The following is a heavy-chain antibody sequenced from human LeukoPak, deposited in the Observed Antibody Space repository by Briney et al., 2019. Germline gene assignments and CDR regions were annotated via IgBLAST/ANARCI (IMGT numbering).Heavy chain of an antibody. CDR2: ISAGNGNT. D-gene: IGHD3-16*01. CDR1: GYTFTSYA. Sequence: ASVKVSCKASGYTFTSYAIHWVRQAPGQRLEWMGWISAGNGNTKYSQNFQGRVTFISNTSATTAFMELSSLRSEDTAVYYCARDYYDQCAALGYWGQGTLVTVSS. CDR3: ARDYYDQCAALGY. J-gene: IGHJ4*02. V-gene: IGHV1-3*01.